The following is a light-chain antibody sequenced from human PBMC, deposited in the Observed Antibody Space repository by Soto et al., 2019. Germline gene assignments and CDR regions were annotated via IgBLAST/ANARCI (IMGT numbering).Light chain of an antibody. CDR3: LLYPGGAHV. CDR1: TGAVTSGHY. CDR2: STT. J-gene: IGLJ1*01. V-gene: IGLV7-43*01. Sequence: QAVVTQESSLTVSPGGTVTLTCASSTGAVTSGHYTCWFQLRHGQAPRPLIYSTTEKHSWTPDRFSGSLLGGKAALTLSGVQPEDEAEYYCLLYPGGAHVFGSGTNVTLL.